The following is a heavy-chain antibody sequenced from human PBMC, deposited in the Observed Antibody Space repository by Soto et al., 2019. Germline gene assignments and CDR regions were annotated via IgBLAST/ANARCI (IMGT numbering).Heavy chain of an antibody. V-gene: IGHV3-21*01. CDR1: GFTFSSYS. J-gene: IGHJ5*02. D-gene: IGHD3-3*01. CDR3: AREGETIRFLESQRPFDP. Sequence: GGSLRLSCAASGFTFSSYSMNWVRQAPGKGLEWVSSISSSSSYIYYADSVKGRFTISRDNAKNSLYLQMNSLRAEDTAVYYCAREGETIRFLESQRPFDPWGQGTLVTVSS. CDR2: ISSSSSYI.